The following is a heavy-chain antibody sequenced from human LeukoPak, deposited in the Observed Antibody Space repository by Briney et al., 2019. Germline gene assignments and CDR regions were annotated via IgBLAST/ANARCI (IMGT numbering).Heavy chain of an antibody. J-gene: IGHJ4*02. D-gene: IGHD1-26*01. CDR2: MNPNSGNP. CDR1: GYTFTSYV. CDR3: ARFREEGNFDY. V-gene: IGHV1-8*01. Sequence: ASVKVSCKASGYTFTSYVLNWVRQATGQGLEWMGWMNPNSGNPGYAQKLQGTVTMTRNTSISTAYMELSSLSCEGTAVYCCARFREEGNFDYRGQGALVTVSS.